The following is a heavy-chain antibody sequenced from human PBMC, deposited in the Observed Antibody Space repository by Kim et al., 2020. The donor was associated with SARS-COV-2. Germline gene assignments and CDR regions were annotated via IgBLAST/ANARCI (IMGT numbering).Heavy chain of an antibody. D-gene: IGHD2-15*01. V-gene: IGHV1-58*02. Sequence: SVKVSCKTSGFTFRSPEIMWVRQARGQRLEWIGWIIVGSGSTKYAPKFQGRVTFLRDTSTSTVNMELSGLRSEDTAIYYCAAAIIDYGGTYDHWGQGTLLTVSS. CDR3: AAAIIDYGGTYDH. CDR1: GFTFRSPE. CDR2: IIVGSGST. J-gene: IGHJ4*02.